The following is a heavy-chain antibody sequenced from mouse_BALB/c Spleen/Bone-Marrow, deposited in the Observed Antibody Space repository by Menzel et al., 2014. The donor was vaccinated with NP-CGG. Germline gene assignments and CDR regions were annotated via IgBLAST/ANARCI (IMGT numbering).Heavy chain of an antibody. Sequence: EVKLMESGGGLVQPGGSRKLSCAASGFTFSSFGMHWVRQAPEKGPEWVAYISSGSSTIYYADTVKGRFTISRDNPKNTLFLQMTSLRSEDTAMYYCARSSYGYDRQAYFFDYWGQGTTLTVSS. CDR3: ARSSYGYDRQAYFFDY. J-gene: IGHJ2*01. V-gene: IGHV5-17*02. D-gene: IGHD2-2*01. CDR1: GFTFSSFG. CDR2: ISSGSSTI.